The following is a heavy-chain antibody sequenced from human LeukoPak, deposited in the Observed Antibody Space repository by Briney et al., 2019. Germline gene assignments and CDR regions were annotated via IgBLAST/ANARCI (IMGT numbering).Heavy chain of an antibody. CDR2: IWNDGSET. CDR1: GFIFSNYG. V-gene: IGHV3-33*01. CDR3: ARDMGRAWYGPPDY. D-gene: IGHD6-13*01. Sequence: GRSLRLFCAASGFIFSNYGMHWVRQAPGKRREWVADIWNDGSETFCAVSVKGRFRLARDNSKNTLYLQMHSERAEHTAVYFCARDMGRAWYGPPDYWGQGTLVTVSS. J-gene: IGHJ4*02.